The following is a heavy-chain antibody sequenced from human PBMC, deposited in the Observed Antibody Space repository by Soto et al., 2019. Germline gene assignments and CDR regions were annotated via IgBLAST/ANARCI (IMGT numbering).Heavy chain of an antibody. D-gene: IGHD3-22*01. V-gene: IGHV3-15*07. CDR3: TTDYYDSSGYYAPTDY. Sequence: GGSLRLSCAASGFTFGNAWVNWVRQAPGKGLEWVGRIKSKTDGGTTDYAAPVKGRFTISRDDSKNTLYLQMNSLKTEDTAVYYCTTDYYDSSGYYAPTDYWGQGTLVTVSS. CDR1: GFTFGNAW. CDR2: IKSKTDGGTT. J-gene: IGHJ4*02.